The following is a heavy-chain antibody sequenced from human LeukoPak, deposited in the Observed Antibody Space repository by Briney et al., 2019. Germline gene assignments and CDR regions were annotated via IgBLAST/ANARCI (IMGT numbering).Heavy chain of an antibody. CDR1: GGTFSSYA. CDR2: IIPIFGTA. CDR3: ARGTRITFGGVIVYYFDY. J-gene: IGHJ4*02. Sequence: ASVKVSCKASGGTFSSYAISWVRQAPGQGLEWMGGIIPIFGTANYAQKFQGRVTITTDESTSTAYKELSSLRSEDTAVYYCARGTRITFGGVIVYYFDYWGQGTLVTVSS. V-gene: IGHV1-69*05. D-gene: IGHD3-16*02.